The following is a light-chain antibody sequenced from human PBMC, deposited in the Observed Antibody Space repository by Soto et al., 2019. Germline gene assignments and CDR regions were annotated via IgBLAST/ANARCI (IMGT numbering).Light chain of an antibody. Sequence: QSALTQPPSASGSPGQSVTISCTGTSSDVGGYNYVSWYQQHPGKAPKLMIYEGSKRPSGVPDRFSGSKSGNTASLTVSGLPAEDEDYYYCSSYAGSNNGVFGGGTKLTVL. CDR1: SSDVGGYNY. V-gene: IGLV2-8*01. CDR3: SSYAGSNNGV. CDR2: EGS. J-gene: IGLJ3*02.